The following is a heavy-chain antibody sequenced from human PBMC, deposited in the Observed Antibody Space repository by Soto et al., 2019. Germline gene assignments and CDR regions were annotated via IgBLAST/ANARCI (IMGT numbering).Heavy chain of an antibody. D-gene: IGHD3-22*01. J-gene: IGHJ4*02. V-gene: IGHV4-4*07. CDR3: ARSYDSSGYPSLYYLDY. Sequence: PSETLSLTCTVSGGSISSYYWSWIRQPAGKGLEWIGRIYTSGSTNYNPSLKSRVTMSVDTSKNQFSLKLSSVTAADTAVYYCARSYDSSGYPSLYYLDYWGQGSQVTVSS. CDR2: IYTSGST. CDR1: GGSISSYY.